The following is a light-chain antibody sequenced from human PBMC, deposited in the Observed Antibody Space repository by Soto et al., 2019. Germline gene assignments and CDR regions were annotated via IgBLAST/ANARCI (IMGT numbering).Light chain of an antibody. CDR1: SGSIASNS. J-gene: IGLJ3*02. V-gene: IGLV6-57*01. CDR2: EDS. CDR3: QSYDTTWV. Sequence: NFMLTQPHSVSESPGKTVTISCTRSSGSIASNSVQWYQQRPGSSPSIVIYEDSQRPSGVPDRFSGSIDSSSNSASLTISGLKTEDEADYYCQSYDTTWVFGGGTKLTVL.